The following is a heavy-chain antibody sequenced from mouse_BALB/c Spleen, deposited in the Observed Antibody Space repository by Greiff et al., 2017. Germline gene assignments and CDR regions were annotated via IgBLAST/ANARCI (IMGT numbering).Heavy chain of an antibody. CDR2: INSNGGST. CDR3: ARDKGTGTGFAY. J-gene: IGHJ3*01. Sequence: VQLKQSGGGLVQPGGSLKLSCAASGFTFSSYGMSWVRQTPDKRLELVATINSNGGSTYYPDSVKGRFTISRDNAKNTLYMQMSSLKSEDTAMYYCARDKGTGTGFAYWGQGTLVTVSA. CDR1: GFTFSSYG. V-gene: IGHV5-6-3*01. D-gene: IGHD4-1*01.